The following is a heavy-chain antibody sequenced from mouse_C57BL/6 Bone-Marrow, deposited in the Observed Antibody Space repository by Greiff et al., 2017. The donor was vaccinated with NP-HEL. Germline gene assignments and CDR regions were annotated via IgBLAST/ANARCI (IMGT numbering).Heavy chain of an antibody. V-gene: IGHV1-69*01. Sequence: QVQLQQPGAELVMPGASVKLSCKASGYTFTSYWMHWVKQRPGQGLEWIGEIDPSDSYTNYNQKFKGKSTLTVDKSSSTAYMQLSSLTSEDSAVYYCAKIDYYGTWLAYWGQGTLVTVSA. CDR1: GYTFTSYW. CDR2: IDPSDSYT. J-gene: IGHJ3*01. D-gene: IGHD1-1*01. CDR3: AKIDYYGTWLAY.